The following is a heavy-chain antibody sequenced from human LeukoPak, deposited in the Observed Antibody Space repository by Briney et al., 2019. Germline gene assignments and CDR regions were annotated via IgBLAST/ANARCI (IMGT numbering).Heavy chain of an antibody. V-gene: IGHV4-59*01. Sequence: PSETLSLTCTVSGGSIGSYYWSWIRQPPGKGLEWIGYIYYSGSTNYNPSLKSRVTISVDTSKNQFSLKLSSVTAADTAVYYCAREGSSYYYDSWGQETLVTVSS. CDR2: IYYSGST. D-gene: IGHD3-16*02. J-gene: IGHJ4*02. CDR3: AREGSSYYYDS. CDR1: GGSIGSYY.